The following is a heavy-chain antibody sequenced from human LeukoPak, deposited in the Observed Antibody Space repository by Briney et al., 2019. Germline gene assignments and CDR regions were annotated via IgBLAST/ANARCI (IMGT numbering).Heavy chain of an antibody. D-gene: IGHD2-15*01. Sequence: PGGSLRLSCAPSGFTFSNYAMHWVRQAPGKGLEWVSSISSRTSDIYYADSVKGRFTISRDNAKNSLYLQMNSLRAEDTAVYYCARDGGYCSGGSCFKAEAGYWGQGTLVTVSS. CDR2: ISSRTSDI. J-gene: IGHJ4*02. CDR3: ARDGGYCSGGSCFKAEAGY. CDR1: GFTFSNYA. V-gene: IGHV3-21*01.